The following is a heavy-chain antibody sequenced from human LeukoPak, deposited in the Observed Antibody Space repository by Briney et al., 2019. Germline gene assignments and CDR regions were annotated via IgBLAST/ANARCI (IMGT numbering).Heavy chain of an antibody. J-gene: IGHJ6*03. Sequence: ASVKVSCKVSGYTLTELSMHWVRQAPGKGLEWMGGFDPEDGETIYAQKFQGRVTMTEDTSTDTAYMELSSLRSEDTAVYYCATVSGTTTLDYYYMDVWGKGTTVTVSS. V-gene: IGHV1-24*01. CDR2: FDPEDGET. D-gene: IGHD1-1*01. CDR1: GYTLTELS. CDR3: ATVSGTTTLDYYYMDV.